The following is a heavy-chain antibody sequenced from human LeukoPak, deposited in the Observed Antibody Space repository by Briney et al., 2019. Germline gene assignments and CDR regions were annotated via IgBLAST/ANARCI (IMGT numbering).Heavy chain of an antibody. J-gene: IGHJ6*02. CDR1: GFTLSSNA. Sequence: GGSLRLSCAASGFTLSSNAMNWVRQAPGKGLEWVSGISGRGGSTYYADSVKGRFTISRDKSKNTLYLLMISLRAEDTAVYYCAIRKQQVVPPRAYPYYYGMDVWGQGTTVTVSS. CDR3: AIRKQQVVPPRAYPYYYGMDV. D-gene: IGHD6-13*01. CDR2: ISGRGGST. V-gene: IGHV3-23*01.